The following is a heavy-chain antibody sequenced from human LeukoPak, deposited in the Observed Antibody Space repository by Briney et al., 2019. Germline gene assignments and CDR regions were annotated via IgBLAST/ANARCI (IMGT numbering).Heavy chain of an antibody. Sequence: GASVKVSCKASGYTFTSYDINWVRQATRQGLEWMGWMNPNSGNTGYAQKFQGRVTMTRNTSISTAYMELSSLRSEDTAVYYCASWGLGESDYYYYMDVWGKGTTVTVSS. J-gene: IGHJ6*03. CDR3: ASWGLGESDYYYYMDV. D-gene: IGHD3-16*01. V-gene: IGHV1-8*01. CDR2: MNPNSGNT. CDR1: GYTFTSYD.